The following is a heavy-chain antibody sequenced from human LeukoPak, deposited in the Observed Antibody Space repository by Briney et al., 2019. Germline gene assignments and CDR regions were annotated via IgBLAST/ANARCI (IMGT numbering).Heavy chain of an antibody. CDR2: ISGSGGST. D-gene: IGHD1-26*01. J-gene: IGHJ4*02. Sequence: GGSLRLSCAASGFTFSSYAMSWVRQAPGKGLEWVSAISGSGGSTYYADSVKGRFTISRDNSKNTLYLQMNSLRAEDTAVYYCAKAFYSGSYYVEGFDYWGQGTLVTVSS. CDR1: GFTFSSYA. V-gene: IGHV3-23*01. CDR3: AKAFYSGSYYVEGFDY.